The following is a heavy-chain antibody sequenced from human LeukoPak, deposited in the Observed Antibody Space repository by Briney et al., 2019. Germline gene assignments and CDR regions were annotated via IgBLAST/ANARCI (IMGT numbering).Heavy chain of an antibody. J-gene: IGHJ5*02. D-gene: IGHD4-17*01. CDR1: GFTFSSYA. CDR2: ISGSGGST. Sequence: PGGSLRLSCAASGFTFSSYAMSWVRQAPGKGLEWVSAISGSGGSTYYADSVKGRFTISRDNSKNTLYLQMNSLRAEDTAVYYCAKERNGYGDYVVNYNWFDPWGQGTLVTVSS. CDR3: AKERNGYGDYVVNYNWFDP. V-gene: IGHV3-23*01.